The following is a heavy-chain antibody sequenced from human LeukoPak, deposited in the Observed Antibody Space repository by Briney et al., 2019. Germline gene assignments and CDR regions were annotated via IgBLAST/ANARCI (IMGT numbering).Heavy chain of an antibody. D-gene: IGHD3-3*01. CDR3: AKDGYYDVWSGYYYGSGGFRGMDV. J-gene: IGHJ6*02. Sequence: GGSLRLSCAASGFTFSSYAMSWVRQAPGKGLEWVSAISGSGGSTYYADSVKGRFTISRDNYKNTLYLQMNSLRAEDTAVYYCAKDGYYDVWSGYYYGSGGFRGMDVWGQGTTVTVSS. V-gene: IGHV3-23*01. CDR2: ISGSGGST. CDR1: GFTFSSYA.